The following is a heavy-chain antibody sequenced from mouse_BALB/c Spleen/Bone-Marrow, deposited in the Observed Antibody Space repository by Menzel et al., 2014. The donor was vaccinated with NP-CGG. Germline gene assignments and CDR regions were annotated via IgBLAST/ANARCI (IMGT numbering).Heavy chain of an antibody. V-gene: IGHV5-9-3*01. CDR3: ARHDYAY. CDR1: GFTFSSYA. J-gene: IGHJ3*01. CDR2: ISSGGSCT. Sequence: EVHLVESGGGLVKPGGSLKLSCAASGFTFSSYAMSWVRQTPEKRLEWVATISSGGSCTYYPDSVKGRFTISRDNAKNPLYLQMSSLRSEDTAMYYCARHDYAYWGQGTLVTVSA. D-gene: IGHD2-4*01.